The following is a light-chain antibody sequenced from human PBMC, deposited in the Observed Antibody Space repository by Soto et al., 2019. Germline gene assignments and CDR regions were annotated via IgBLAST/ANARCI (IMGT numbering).Light chain of an antibody. CDR2: WAS. V-gene: IGKV4-1*01. J-gene: IGKJ3*01. Sequence: DIVMTQSPDSLAVSLGERATINCKSSQSVLYSSNNKNYLAWYQQKPGQPPKLLIYWASTRESGVPDRFSGNGSGTDFTLTISSLQAEDVAVYYCQQYYSTLVTFGPGTKVDIK. CDR3: QQYYSTLVT. CDR1: QSVLYSSNNKNY.